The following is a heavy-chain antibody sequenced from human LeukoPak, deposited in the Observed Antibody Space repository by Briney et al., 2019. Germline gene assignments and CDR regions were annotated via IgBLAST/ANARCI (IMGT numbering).Heavy chain of an antibody. Sequence: ASVKVSCKASGYTFTSYAMHWVRQAPGQRLEWMGWINAGNGNTKYSQKFQGRVTITRDTSASTAYMELSSLRSEDTAVYYCARAERQYRGSYYAYGGQGPLVTVSS. V-gene: IGHV1-3*01. J-gene: IGHJ4*02. CDR3: ARAERQYRGSYYAY. D-gene: IGHD1-26*01. CDR1: GYTFTSYA. CDR2: INAGNGNT.